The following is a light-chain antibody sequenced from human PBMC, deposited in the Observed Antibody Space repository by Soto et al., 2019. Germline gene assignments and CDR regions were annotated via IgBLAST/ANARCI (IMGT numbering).Light chain of an antibody. Sequence: QSVLTQPPSASGTPGQRVTISCSGSSSNIGSYTVNWYQQLPGTAPKLLIYSNNQRPSGVPDRFSGSKSGTSASLTISGLQSEDEADYYCAALDDSLNGWVFGGGTKLTVL. V-gene: IGLV1-44*01. CDR3: AALDDSLNGWV. CDR1: SSNIGSYT. J-gene: IGLJ3*02. CDR2: SNN.